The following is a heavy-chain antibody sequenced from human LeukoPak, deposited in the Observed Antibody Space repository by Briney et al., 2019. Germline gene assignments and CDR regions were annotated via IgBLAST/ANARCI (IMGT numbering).Heavy chain of an antibody. J-gene: IGHJ4*02. V-gene: IGHV4-39*07. D-gene: IGHD1-7*01. CDR2: MYYRGNT. Sequence: PSETLSLTCTVSGGSISTITYYWGWIRQPPGKGLEWVGHMYYRGNTFYNPSLKSRVTISVDTSKNQFSLELRSGTAADTAVYYCARLYGNYQNYFDYWGQGTLVTVSS. CDR1: GGSISTITYY. CDR3: ARLYGNYQNYFDY.